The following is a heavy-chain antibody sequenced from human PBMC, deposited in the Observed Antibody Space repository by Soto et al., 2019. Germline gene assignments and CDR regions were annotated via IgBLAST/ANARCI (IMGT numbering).Heavy chain of an antibody. CDR2: ITGSGGRT. V-gene: IGHV3-23*01. CDR1: GFTFSTYY. CDR3: ATHAKDYYDSSNTGAFDI. Sequence: XGSLSLSCASSGFTFSTYYMSWVLQAPGKGLEWVSGITGSGGRTYFADSVKGRFTISRDNSKNTLYLQINSLRAEDTAVYYCATHAKDYYDSSNTGAFDIWGQGTMVTVSS. J-gene: IGHJ3*02. D-gene: IGHD3-22*01.